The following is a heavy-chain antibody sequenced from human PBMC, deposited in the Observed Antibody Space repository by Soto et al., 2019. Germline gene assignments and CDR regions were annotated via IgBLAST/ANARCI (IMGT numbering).Heavy chain of an antibody. D-gene: IGHD2-2*01. Sequence: QVQLVQSGAEVKKPGASVKVSCKASGYTFTSYYMHWVRQAPGQGLEWMGIINPSGGSTSYAQKFQGSVTMTRDTSTSTVYMELSSLRSEDTAVYYCARENWGVVVVPAANHDKYYYYGMDVWGQGTTVTVSS. CDR3: ARENWGVVVVPAANHDKYYYYGMDV. CDR1: GYTFTSYY. J-gene: IGHJ6*02. V-gene: IGHV1-46*01. CDR2: INPSGGST.